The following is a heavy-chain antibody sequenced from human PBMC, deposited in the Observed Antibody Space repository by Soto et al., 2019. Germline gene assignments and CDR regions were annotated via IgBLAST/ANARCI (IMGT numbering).Heavy chain of an antibody. J-gene: IGHJ6*02. CDR1: GDTFKNSV. CDR3: VAELDFGKLSVV. D-gene: IGHD3-10*01. CDR2: TIPLFGTT. Sequence: QVQLVQSGVQVKKPGSSVRVSCKASGDTFKNSVISWVRQAPGQGLVWMGGTIPLFGTTDYAQKFQGRLTITTDESTTTAYMEVSRLTSEDTAVYYCVAELDFGKLSVVWGQGTTVIASS. V-gene: IGHV1-69*01.